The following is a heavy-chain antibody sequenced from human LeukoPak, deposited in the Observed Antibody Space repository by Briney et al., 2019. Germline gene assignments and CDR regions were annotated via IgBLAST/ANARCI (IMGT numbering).Heavy chain of an antibody. V-gene: IGHV1-46*01. Sequence: ASVKVSCKASGYTFTSYYIHWVRQAPGQGLEWMGIINPSGGSTSYAQKFQGRVTMTRDMSTSTVYMELSSLRSEDTAVYYCARSMDYYGSGSYYRNWFDPWGQGTLVTVSS. CDR1: GYTFTSYY. CDR2: INPSGGST. J-gene: IGHJ5*02. CDR3: ARSMDYYGSGSYYRNWFDP. D-gene: IGHD3-10*01.